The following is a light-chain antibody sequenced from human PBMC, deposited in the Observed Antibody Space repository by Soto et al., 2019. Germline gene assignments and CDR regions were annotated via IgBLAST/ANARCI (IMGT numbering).Light chain of an antibody. CDR1: SSDVGGYNY. J-gene: IGLJ1*01. CDR3: SSYADTHVV. CDR2: DVS. V-gene: IGLV2-8*01. Sequence: QSALTQPPSASGSPGHSVTVSCTGTSSDVGGYNYVSWYQQHPDKAPKLMIYDVSKRPSGVPDRFSGSKSGNTASLTVTGLQAEDAADYYCSSYADTHVVFGTGTKVTV.